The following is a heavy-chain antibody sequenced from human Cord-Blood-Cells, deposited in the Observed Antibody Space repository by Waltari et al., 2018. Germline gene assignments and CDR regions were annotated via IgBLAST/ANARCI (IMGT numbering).Heavy chain of an antibody. D-gene: IGHD4-17*01. CDR3: AREVGDYYSYYGMDV. Sequence: QVQLAQSGAEVKKPGASVKVSCKASGYTVTGYDMHGVRQAPGQGLEWMGRINPNSGGTNYAQKFQGRVTMTRDTSMSTAYMELSRLRADDTAVYYCAREVGDYYSYYGMDVWGQGTTVTVSS. CDR1: GYTVTGYD. CDR2: INPNSGGT. V-gene: IGHV1-2*06. J-gene: IGHJ6*02.